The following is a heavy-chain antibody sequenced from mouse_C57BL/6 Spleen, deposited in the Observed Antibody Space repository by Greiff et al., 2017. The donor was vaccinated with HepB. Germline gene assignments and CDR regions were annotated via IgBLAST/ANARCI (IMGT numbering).Heavy chain of an antibody. CDR1: GYTFTSYW. Sequence: QVQLKQPGAELVKPGASVKLSCKASGYTFTSYWMHWVKQRPGRGLEWIGRIDPNSGGTKYNEKFKSKATLTVDKPSSTAYMQLSSLTSEDSAVYYCAREAWDYGFAYWGQGTLVTVSA. V-gene: IGHV1-72*01. CDR2: IDPNSGGT. CDR3: AREAWDYGFAY. J-gene: IGHJ3*01. D-gene: IGHD2-4*01.